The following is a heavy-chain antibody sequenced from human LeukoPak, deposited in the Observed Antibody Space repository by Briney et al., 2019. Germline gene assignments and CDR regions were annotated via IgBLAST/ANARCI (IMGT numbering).Heavy chain of an antibody. Sequence: GESLKISCKTSGYSFTNYWIGWVRQMPGKGLEWMGIIYPGDSETKYSPSFQGQVTISADKSINTAYLQWTTLKASDTAIYYCARKASNYYYLDYWGQGTLVTVSA. V-gene: IGHV5-51*01. D-gene: IGHD3-10*01. J-gene: IGHJ4*02. CDR2: IYPGDSET. CDR1: GYSFTNYW. CDR3: ARKASNYYYLDY.